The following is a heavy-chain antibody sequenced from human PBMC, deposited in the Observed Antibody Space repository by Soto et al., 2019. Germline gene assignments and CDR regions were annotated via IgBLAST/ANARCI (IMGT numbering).Heavy chain of an antibody. Sequence: RGSLRLSCAASGFTFSNSTMNWVRQAPGKGLEWVACITSSGSFIYYADSMKGRFTISRDDAKKSMYLQMNSLRAEDTAVYYCARVPAASDRTAFYYVSKFFYFDYWGRGTQVTVSS. D-gene: IGHD3-22*01. J-gene: IGHJ4*02. CDR3: ARVPAASDRTAFYYVSKFFYFDY. V-gene: IGHV3-21*01. CDR2: ITSSGSFI. CDR1: GFTFSNST.